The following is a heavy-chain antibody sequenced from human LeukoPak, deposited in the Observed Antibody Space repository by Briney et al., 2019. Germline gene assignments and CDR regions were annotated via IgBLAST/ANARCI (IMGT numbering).Heavy chain of an antibody. CDR1: GFTFSSYA. Sequence: PGGSLRLSCAASGFTFSSYAMTWVRQAPGKGLEWVSVISGSGDNTYYADSVKGRFTVSRDNSKNTLFLQMNSLRAEDTAVYYCAKAGGDPYYFYYYMDVWGKGTTVTVSS. D-gene: IGHD3-16*01. CDR3: AKAGGDPYYFYYYMDV. V-gene: IGHV3-23*01. J-gene: IGHJ6*03. CDR2: ISGSGDNT.